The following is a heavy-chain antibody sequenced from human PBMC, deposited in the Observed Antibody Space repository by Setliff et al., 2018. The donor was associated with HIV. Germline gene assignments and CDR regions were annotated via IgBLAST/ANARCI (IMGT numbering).Heavy chain of an antibody. CDR1: GGSLSSNLYY. V-gene: IGHV4-39*01. CDR2: VYYSGSA. D-gene: IGHD3-10*02. Sequence: KTSETLSLTCTVSGGSLSSNLYYWGWIRQPPGKGLEWIANVYYSGSAYYNPSLKSRLSISVDMSKNQFSLRLSSVTAADTAIYYCARPTSGSNSPYVDWGQGTLVTVSS. J-gene: IGHJ4*01. CDR3: ARPTSGSNSPYVD.